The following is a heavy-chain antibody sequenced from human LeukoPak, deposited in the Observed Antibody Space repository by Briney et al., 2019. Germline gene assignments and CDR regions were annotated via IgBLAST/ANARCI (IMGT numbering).Heavy chain of an antibody. CDR3: ARDIGIVLTIDY. D-gene: IGHD1-26*01. Sequence: TSETLSLTCTVSGYSISSGYYWGWIRQPPGKGLEWIASIYHSGTTYYNPSLKSRVTISVDTSKNQFSLKLSSVTAADTAVYYCARDIGIVLTIDYWGQGTLVTVSS. CDR1: GYSISSGYY. J-gene: IGHJ4*02. V-gene: IGHV4-38-2*02. CDR2: IYHSGTT.